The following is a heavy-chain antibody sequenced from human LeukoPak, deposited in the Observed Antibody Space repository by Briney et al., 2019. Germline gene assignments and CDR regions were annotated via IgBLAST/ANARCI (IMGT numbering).Heavy chain of an antibody. CDR1: GFTFSSYG. J-gene: IGHJ4*02. V-gene: IGHV3-30*02. CDR2: IRYDGSDK. Sequence: GGSMRLSCAASGFTFSSYGMHWVRQAPGKGLEWVTFIRYDGSDKYYADSVKGRFTISRDNSKNTLYLQMNGLRAEDTAFYYCAKDSSGSYNYFDYWGQGTLVTVSS. CDR3: AKDSSGSYNYFDY. D-gene: IGHD1-26*01.